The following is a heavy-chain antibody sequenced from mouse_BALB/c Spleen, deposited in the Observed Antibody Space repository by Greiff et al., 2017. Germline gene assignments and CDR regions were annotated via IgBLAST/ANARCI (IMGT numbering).Heavy chain of an antibody. CDR1: GYAFTSYN. CDR3: ARRDYDYDEGGAMDY. J-gene: IGHJ4*01. D-gene: IGHD2-4*01. Sequence: VQLQQSGPELVKPGASVKVSCKASGYAFTSYNMYWVKQSHGKSLEWIGYIDPYNGGTSYNQKFKGKATLTVDKSSSTAYMHLNSLTSEDSAVYYCARRDYDYDEGGAMDYWGQGTSVTVSS. V-gene: IGHV1S135*01. CDR2: IDPYNGGT.